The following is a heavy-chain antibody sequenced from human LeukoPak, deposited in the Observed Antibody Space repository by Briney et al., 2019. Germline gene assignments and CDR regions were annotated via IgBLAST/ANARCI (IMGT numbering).Heavy chain of an antibody. CDR2: IYYSGST. V-gene: IGHV4-39*07. D-gene: IGHD4-23*01. Sequence: SETLSLTCTVSGGSISSSSYYWGWIRQPPGKGLEWIGSIYYSGSTYYNPSLKSRVTISVDTSKNQFSLKLSSVTAADTAVYYCARTGYGGNLYYFDYWGQGTLVTVSS. J-gene: IGHJ4*02. CDR3: ARTGYGGNLYYFDY. CDR1: GGSISSSSYY.